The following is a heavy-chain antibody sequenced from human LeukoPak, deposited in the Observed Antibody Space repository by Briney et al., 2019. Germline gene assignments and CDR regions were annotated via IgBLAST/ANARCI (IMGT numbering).Heavy chain of an antibody. J-gene: IGHJ4*02. V-gene: IGHV4-59*01. Sequence: PSETLSLTCTVSGGSISGYYWSWIRQPPGKRLEWIGYISDSGSTNYNPSLESRVTISVDTSKNQLSLKVTSVTAADTAVYYCARACSGGSCGHDYWGQGTLVTVSS. D-gene: IGHD2-15*01. CDR2: ISDSGST. CDR1: GGSISGYY. CDR3: ARACSGGSCGHDY.